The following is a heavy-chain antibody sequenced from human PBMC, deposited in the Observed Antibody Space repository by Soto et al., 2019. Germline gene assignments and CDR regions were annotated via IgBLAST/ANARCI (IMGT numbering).Heavy chain of an antibody. CDR1: GGTFSSYT. J-gene: IGHJ4*02. CDR3: AREEYYYGSGAFFDY. D-gene: IGHD3-10*01. Sequence: QVQLVQSGAEVKKPGSSVKVSCKASGGTFSSYTIIWVRQAPGHGLEWMGRIIPILGIANYAQKFQGRVTITADKSTSTAYMELSSLRSEDTAVYYCAREEYYYGSGAFFDYWGQGTLVTVSS. V-gene: IGHV1-69*08. CDR2: IIPILGIA.